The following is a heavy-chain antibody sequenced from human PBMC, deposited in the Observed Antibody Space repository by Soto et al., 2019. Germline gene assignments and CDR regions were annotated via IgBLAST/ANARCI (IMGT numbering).Heavy chain of an antibody. V-gene: IGHV4-31*03. D-gene: IGHD4-17*01. Sequence: TLSLTCTVSGGSISSGGYYWSWIRQHPWKGLEWIGYIYYSGSTYYNPSLKSRVTISVDTSKNQFSLKLSSVTAADTAVYHCARVTVTTISFDNWGQGTMVTVSS. J-gene: IGHJ3*02. CDR3: ARVTVTTISFDN. CDR1: GGSISSGGYY. CDR2: IYYSGST.